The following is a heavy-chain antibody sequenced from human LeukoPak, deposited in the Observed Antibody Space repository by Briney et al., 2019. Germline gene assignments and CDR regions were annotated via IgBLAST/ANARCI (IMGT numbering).Heavy chain of an antibody. J-gene: IGHJ4*02. D-gene: IGHD3-3*01. Sequence: SETLSLTCAVYGGSFSGYYWSWIRQPPGKGLEWIGEISHSGSTNYNPSLKSRATISVDTSKNQFSLKLSSVTAADTAVYYCARLPYYDFWSGYYQSFDYWGQGTLVTVSS. V-gene: IGHV4-34*01. CDR3: ARLPYYDFWSGYYQSFDY. CDR2: ISHSGST. CDR1: GGSFSGYY.